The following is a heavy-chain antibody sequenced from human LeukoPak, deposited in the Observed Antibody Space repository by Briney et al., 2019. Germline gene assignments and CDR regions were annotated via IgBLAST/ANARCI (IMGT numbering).Heavy chain of an antibody. V-gene: IGHV3-53*01. Sequence: PGGSLRLSCAASGFTVSSNYMSGVRQAPGKGLEWVSVIYSGGSSYYADSVTGRCTISRDNSKNTLYLQMTSLRAEDTAVYYCATLGYCSSTSCYGLRDAFDIWGQGTMLTVSS. J-gene: IGHJ3*02. CDR3: ATLGYCSSTSCYGLRDAFDI. D-gene: IGHD2-2*01. CDR1: GFTVSSNY. CDR2: IYSGGSS.